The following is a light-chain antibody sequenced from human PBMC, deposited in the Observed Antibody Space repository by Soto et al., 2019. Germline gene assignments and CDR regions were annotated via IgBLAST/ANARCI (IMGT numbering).Light chain of an antibody. J-gene: IGKJ1*01. Sequence: EIVLTQSPGTLSLSPGERATLSCRASQSVSSSYLAWYQQKPDQAPRLLIYGASSRATGIPDRFSGSGSGTDVTLTISRLEPEDFALYYCQQYGSSPWTFGQGTKVEIK. CDR1: QSVSSSY. CDR3: QQYGSSPWT. CDR2: GAS. V-gene: IGKV3-20*01.